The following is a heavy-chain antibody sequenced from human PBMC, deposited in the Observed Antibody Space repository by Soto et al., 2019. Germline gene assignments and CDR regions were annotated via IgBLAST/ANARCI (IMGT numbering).Heavy chain of an antibody. CDR1: GGTFSSYA. D-gene: IGHD6-19*01. CDR3: ARGFKQWLVRYYYYGMDV. V-gene: IGHV1-69*13. J-gene: IGHJ6*02. CDR2: IIPIFGTA. Sequence: SLKVSCKASGGTFSSYAISWVRQAPGRGLEWMGGIIPIFGTANYAQKFQGRVTITADESTSTAYMELSSLRSEDTAVYYCARGFKQWLVRYYYYGMDVWGQGATVTVSS.